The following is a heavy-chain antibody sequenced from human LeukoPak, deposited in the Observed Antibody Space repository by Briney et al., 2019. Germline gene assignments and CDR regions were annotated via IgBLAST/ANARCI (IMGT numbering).Heavy chain of an antibody. V-gene: IGHV3-30*03. CDR1: GFTFSSYG. CDR2: ISYDGSNK. Sequence: PGGSLGLSCAASGFTFSSYGMHWVRQAPGKGLEWVAVISYDGSNKYYADSVKGRFTISRDNSKNTLYLQMNSLRAEDTAVYYCARSRIRGGDLNWFDPWGQGTLVTVSS. CDR3: ARSRIRGGDLNWFDP. D-gene: IGHD3-10*01. J-gene: IGHJ5*02.